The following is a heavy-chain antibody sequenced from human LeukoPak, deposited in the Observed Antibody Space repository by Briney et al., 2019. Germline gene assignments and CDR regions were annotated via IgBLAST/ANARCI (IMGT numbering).Heavy chain of an antibody. CDR2: INPNSGGT. J-gene: IGHJ3*02. Sequence: ASVKVSCKAPGYTFTGYYMHWVRQAPGQGLEWMGWINPNSGGTNYAQKFQGRVTMTRDTSISTAYMELSRLRSDDTAVYYCARRKGITMVRGVKTRDAFDIWGQGTMVTVSS. CDR3: ARRKGITMVRGVKTRDAFDI. V-gene: IGHV1-2*02. D-gene: IGHD3-10*01. CDR1: GYTFTGYY.